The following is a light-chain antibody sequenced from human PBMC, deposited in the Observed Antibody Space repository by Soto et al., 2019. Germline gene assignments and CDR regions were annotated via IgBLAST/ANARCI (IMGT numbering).Light chain of an antibody. CDR3: QQYDSSPKT. V-gene: IGKV3-20*01. CDR2: GAS. Sequence: EIVLTQSPGTLSLSPGEGATVSCRASQSVSSSYLAWYQQKPGQAPRLLIYGASSRATGIPDRFSGSGSGTDFTLTISRLEPEDFAVYYCQQYDSSPKTFGQGTKVDIK. J-gene: IGKJ1*01. CDR1: QSVSSSY.